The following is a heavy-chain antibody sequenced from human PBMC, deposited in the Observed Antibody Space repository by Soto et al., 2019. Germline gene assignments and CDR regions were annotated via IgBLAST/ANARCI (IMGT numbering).Heavy chain of an antibody. CDR2: IYYSGST. CDR3: AADPKNSIFGVVIKHYYYYYGMDV. Sequence: KPSETLSLTCTVSGGSMNSYYWSWIRQPPGKGLEWIGYIYYSGSTNYNPSLKSRVTISVDMSKNHFSLKLSSVTAEDTAVYYCAADPKNSIFGVVIKHYYYYYGMDVWGQGTTVTVSS. D-gene: IGHD3-3*01. V-gene: IGHV4-59*01. CDR1: GGSMNSYY. J-gene: IGHJ6*02.